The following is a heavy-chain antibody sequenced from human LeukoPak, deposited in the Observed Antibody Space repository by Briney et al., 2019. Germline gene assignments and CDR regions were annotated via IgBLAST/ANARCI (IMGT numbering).Heavy chain of an antibody. CDR2: IYYSGST. V-gene: IGHV4-59*08. J-gene: IGHJ4*02. CDR3: ARGPLGSTYFDY. Sequence: SETLSLTCTVSGGSISSYFCSWIRQPPGKGLEWIGYIYYSGSTNYNPSLKSRVTISVDTSKNQFSLKLSSVTAADTAVYCCARGPLGSTYFDYWGQGTLVTVSS. D-gene: IGHD1-26*01. CDR1: GGSISSYF.